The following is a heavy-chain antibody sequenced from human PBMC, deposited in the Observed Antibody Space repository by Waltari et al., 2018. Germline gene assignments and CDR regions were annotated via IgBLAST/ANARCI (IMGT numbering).Heavy chain of an antibody. CDR3: ARAISSGWWFDY. Sequence: EVQLVESGGGLVQPGGSLSLSCAASGFPFSTYWIHRVRQAPGKGLVWVSRINNDGSGTSYADSVKGRFTISRDNAKNTLYLQMNSLRAEDTAVYYCARAISSGWWFDYWGQGTLVTVSS. V-gene: IGHV3-74*01. D-gene: IGHD6-19*01. CDR1: GFPFSTYW. J-gene: IGHJ4*02. CDR2: INNDGSGT.